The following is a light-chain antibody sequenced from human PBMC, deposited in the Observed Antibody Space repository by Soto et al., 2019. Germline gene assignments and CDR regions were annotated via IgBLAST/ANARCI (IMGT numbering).Light chain of an antibody. J-gene: IGKJ5*01. CDR1: ESISTS. Sequence: DIQMTQSPSSLSASVGDRVTMTCRASESISTSLNWYHQKPGKAPDLLIYAAYSLKSGVQSRFSGSGSGTDFTLTITGLQLADFATYYCKQNYSVPITFGQGTRLEIK. CDR2: AAY. CDR3: KQNYSVPIT. V-gene: IGKV1-39*01.